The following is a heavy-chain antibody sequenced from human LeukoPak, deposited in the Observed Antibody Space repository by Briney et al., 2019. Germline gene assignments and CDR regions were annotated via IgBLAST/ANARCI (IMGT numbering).Heavy chain of an antibody. V-gene: IGHV1-8*01. D-gene: IGHD5-12*01. Sequence: ASVKVSCKASGYTFTSYDINWVRQATGQGLEWMGWMNPNSGNTGYAQKFQGRVTMTRNTSISTAYMELSSLRSEDTAVYYCARGRGYNGYDSPPGSYAFDIWGQGTMVTVSS. CDR1: GYTFTSYD. CDR3: ARGRGYNGYDSPPGSYAFDI. J-gene: IGHJ3*02. CDR2: MNPNSGNT.